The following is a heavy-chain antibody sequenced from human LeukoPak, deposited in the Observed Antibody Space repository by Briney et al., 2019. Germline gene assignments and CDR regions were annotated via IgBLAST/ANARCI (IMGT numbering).Heavy chain of an antibody. CDR2: INPNSGGT. CDR1: GYTFTGYY. D-gene: IGHD6-13*01. V-gene: IGHV1-2*02. J-gene: IGHJ3*02. CDR3: ATDQGSSSSWYGAFDI. Sequence: ASVKVSCNASGYTFTGYYMHWVRQAPGQGLEWMGWINPNSGGTNYAQKFQGSVTITRDTSISTAYMELRSLRSEDTAVYYCATDQGSSSSWYGAFDIWGQGTMVTVSS.